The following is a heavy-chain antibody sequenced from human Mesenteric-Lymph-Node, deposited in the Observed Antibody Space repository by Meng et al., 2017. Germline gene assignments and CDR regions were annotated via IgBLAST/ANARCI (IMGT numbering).Heavy chain of an antibody. Sequence: GESLKISCAASGFTFSSYWMSWVRQAPGKGLEWVANIKQDGSEKYYVDSVKGRFTISRDNAKNSLYLQMNSLRAEDTAVYYCAREDSSSYEALDYWGQGTLVTVSS. V-gene: IGHV3-7*01. J-gene: IGHJ4*02. D-gene: IGHD6-13*01. CDR3: AREDSSSYEALDY. CDR1: GFTFSSYW. CDR2: IKQDGSEK.